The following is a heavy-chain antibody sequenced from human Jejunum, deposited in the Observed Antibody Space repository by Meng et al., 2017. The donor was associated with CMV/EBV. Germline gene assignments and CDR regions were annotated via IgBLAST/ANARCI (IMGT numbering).Heavy chain of an antibody. CDR1: GFTFKINF. V-gene: IGHV3-23*01. Sequence: SLKISCAASGFTFKINFINWVRQAPGKGPEWVASISGSGGDTYYADSVKGRFTVSRDNTKNMVYLQMNSLRADDTAVYYCARLSDSWGQGTLVTVSS. CDR2: ISGSGGDT. J-gene: IGHJ4*02. CDR3: ARLSDS. D-gene: IGHD2-15*01.